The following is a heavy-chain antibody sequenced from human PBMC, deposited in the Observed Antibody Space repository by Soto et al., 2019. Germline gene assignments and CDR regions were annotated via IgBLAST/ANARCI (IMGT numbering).Heavy chain of an antibody. CDR1: GFFFSSYA. Sequence: EVQLLESGGGLVQPGGSLRLSCAASGFFFSSYAMSWVRQAPGKGLEWVSGIGGSGGYKSYADSVKGRFTISRDNAKNTLYLQMNTLTAEDTAVYYCTRGPRPTSVGTGAYWGQGTLVTVSS. J-gene: IGHJ4*02. CDR2: IGGSGGYK. V-gene: IGHV3-23*01. CDR3: TRGPRPTSVGTGAY. D-gene: IGHD3-10*01.